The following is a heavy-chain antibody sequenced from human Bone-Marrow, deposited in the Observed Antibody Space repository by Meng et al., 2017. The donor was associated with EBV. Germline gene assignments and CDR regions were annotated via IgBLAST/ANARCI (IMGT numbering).Heavy chain of an antibody. CDR3: SRDLAGSDDY. J-gene: IGHJ4*02. D-gene: IGHD1-14*01. CDR1: GFTFSNAW. V-gene: IGHV3-15*05. Sequence: EVQLVESGGGLVKPGGSLRLSCAASGFTFSNAWMSWVRQAPGKGLEWVGRIKSKTDDGTADYAAPVKGRFTISRDDSRNILYLQMNSLRAEDTAVYYCSRDLAGSDDYWGRGTLVTVSS. CDR2: IKSKTDDGTA.